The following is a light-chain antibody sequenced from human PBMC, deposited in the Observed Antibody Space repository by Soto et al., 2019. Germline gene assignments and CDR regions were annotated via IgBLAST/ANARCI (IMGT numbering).Light chain of an antibody. CDR1: QDISIT. CDR3: QRYNSALLT. CDR2: GAS. V-gene: IGKV1-27*01. J-gene: IGKJ3*01. Sequence: DIQMTQSPSSLSASVGDRVTITCRARQDISITLAWYQQKPGKVPKFLIYGASTLQSGVPSRFSGSGSGTDFTLTISSLQPEDVGTYYCQRYNSALLTFGPGTKVDIK.